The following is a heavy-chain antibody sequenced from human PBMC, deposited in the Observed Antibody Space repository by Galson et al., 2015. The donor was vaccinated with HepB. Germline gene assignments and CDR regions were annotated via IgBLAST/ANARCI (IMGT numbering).Heavy chain of an antibody. Sequence: LRLSCAASGFSFSGYYMTWIRQAPGKGLEWISYISGSGSTIRYADSVKGRFTISRDNTENSVYLQMNSLRAEDTAVYYCARGGVYRFLEWLMGHDYWGQGTLVTVSS. V-gene: IGHV3-11*01. CDR2: ISGSGSTI. CDR1: GFSFSGYY. D-gene: IGHD3-3*01. J-gene: IGHJ4*02. CDR3: ARGGVYRFLEWLMGHDY.